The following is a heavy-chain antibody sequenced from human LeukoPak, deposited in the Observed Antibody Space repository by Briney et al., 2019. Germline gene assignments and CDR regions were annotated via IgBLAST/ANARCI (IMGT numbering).Heavy chain of an antibody. CDR1: GFTFSSYS. CDR3: ARDIQWLVPGD. Sequence: GGSLRLSCAASGFTFSSYSMNCVRQAPGKGLEWVSSISSSSSYIYYADSVKGRFTISRDNAKNSLYLQMNSLRAEDTAVYYCARDIQWLVPGDWGQGTLVTVSS. V-gene: IGHV3-21*01. J-gene: IGHJ4*02. D-gene: IGHD6-19*01. CDR2: ISSSSSYI.